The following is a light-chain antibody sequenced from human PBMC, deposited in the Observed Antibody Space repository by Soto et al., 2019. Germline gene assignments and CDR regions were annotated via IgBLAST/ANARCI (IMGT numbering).Light chain of an antibody. CDR3: QELKSYLYT. V-gene: IGKV1-9*01. CDR2: AAS. CDR1: QGISNY. J-gene: IGKJ2*01. Sequence: DIQLTQSPSFLSASVGDRVTITCRASQGISNYLAWYQQKPGKVPQLLIYAASTLQSGVPSRFSGSGSGTEFTLTLSSLQPEDFATSYCQELKSYLYTFGQGTKLAIK.